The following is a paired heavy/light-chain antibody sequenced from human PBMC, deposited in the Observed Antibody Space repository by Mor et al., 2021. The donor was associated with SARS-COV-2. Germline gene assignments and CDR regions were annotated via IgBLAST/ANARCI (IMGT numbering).Heavy chain of an antibody. J-gene: IGHJ4*02. Sequence: QVQLVESGGGVVQPGRSLRLSCAASGFTFSGYGMHWVRQAPGKGLQWVAAISSDGTDKYYVDSVKGRFTISRDNSKNTLYLQMNSLRAEDTAVYYCAKPRYTNSWLHYLDSWGPGTLVTVSS. CDR2: ISSDGTDK. D-gene: IGHD6-13*01. CDR1: GFTFSGYG. V-gene: IGHV3-30*18. CDR3: AKPRYTNSWLHYLDS.
Light chain of an antibody. J-gene: IGLJ3*02. CDR3: GTWDSRLSAVV. V-gene: IGLV1-51*01. CDR1: SSNIGNNY. Sequence: QSVLTQPPSVSAATGQKVTISCSGGSSNIGNNYVSWYQQLPGTAPKLLIYDNNKRPSGIPDRFSGSKSGTSATLGITGPQTGDEADYYCGTWDSRLSAVVFGGGTKLTVL. CDR2: DNN.